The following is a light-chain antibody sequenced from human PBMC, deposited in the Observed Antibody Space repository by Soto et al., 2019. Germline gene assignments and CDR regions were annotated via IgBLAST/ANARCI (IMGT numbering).Light chain of an antibody. CDR2: DAS. CDR1: QSVSSS. CDR3: QPRSNWPPT. J-gene: IGKJ2*01. V-gene: IGKV3-11*01. Sequence: DIVLTQSPATLSLSPGERATLSCRASQSVSSSLAWYQQKPGQAPRLLIYDASNGPTGIPARFSGSGSGTDFTRTISSLEAEDFAVYYCQPRSNWPPTFGQGTTLEIK.